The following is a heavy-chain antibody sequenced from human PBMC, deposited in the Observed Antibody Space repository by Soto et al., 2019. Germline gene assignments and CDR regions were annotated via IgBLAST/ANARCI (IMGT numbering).Heavy chain of an antibody. CDR1: GLTVSSSY. CDR3: TRGHYAGSGY. D-gene: IGHD3-16*01. V-gene: IGHV3-53*01. CDR2: IYSDGTP. Sequence: GGSLRLSCAVSGLTVSSSYMNWVRQAPGKGLEWVSVIYSDGTPYYADSVKGRFTISRDNSKNTVFLQMNSLRDEDTAVYYCTRGHYAGSGYWGQGTLVTVSS. J-gene: IGHJ4*02.